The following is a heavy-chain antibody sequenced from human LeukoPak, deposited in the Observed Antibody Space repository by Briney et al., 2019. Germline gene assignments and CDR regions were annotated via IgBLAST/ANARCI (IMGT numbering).Heavy chain of an antibody. V-gene: IGHV3-11*01. D-gene: IGHD6-13*01. J-gene: IGHJ5*02. Sequence: GGPLRLSCAASGFTFRDYYMHWVRQAPGKGLEWISYISNNGDTIYYPDYVNGRFTTSRDNYTNTLYLQMKSLRAEDTAVYYCAKNAAAGITIILSWFDPWGQGTLVTVSS. CDR1: GFTFRDYY. CDR3: AKNAAAGITIILSWFDP. CDR2: ISNNGDTI.